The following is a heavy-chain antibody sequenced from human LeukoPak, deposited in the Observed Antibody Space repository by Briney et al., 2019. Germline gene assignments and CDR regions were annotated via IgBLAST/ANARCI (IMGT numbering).Heavy chain of an antibody. Sequence: GGSLRLSCAASGFTFSSYAMSWVRQSPGKGLEWVSAISGSGGNTYSADSVKSRCTISRDNSKKTLFLHMNSLRAEDTAVYYCARGMSATSGYLELEYWGQGTLVTVST. V-gene: IGHV3-23*01. CDR1: GFTFSSYA. CDR2: ISGSGGNT. CDR3: ARGMSATSGYLELEY. J-gene: IGHJ4*02. D-gene: IGHD3-22*01.